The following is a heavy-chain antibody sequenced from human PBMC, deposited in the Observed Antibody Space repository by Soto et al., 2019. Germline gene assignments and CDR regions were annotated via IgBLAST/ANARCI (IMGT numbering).Heavy chain of an antibody. J-gene: IGHJ4*02. V-gene: IGHV3-30*18. Sequence: QVQLVESGGGVVQPGRSLRLSCAASGFTFSDYGMHWVRQAPGKGLEWVAVISYDGNNKYYADSVKGRFTISRDNSKNTLYLQMNSLRAEDTAVYYCAKDRGQNRNYGVLRYYFDYWGQGTLVTVSS. CDR3: AKDRGQNRNYGVLRYYFDY. CDR2: ISYDGNNK. CDR1: GFTFSDYG. D-gene: IGHD1-7*01.